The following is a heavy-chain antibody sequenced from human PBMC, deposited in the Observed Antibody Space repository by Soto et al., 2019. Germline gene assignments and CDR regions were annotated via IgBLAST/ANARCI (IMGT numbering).Heavy chain of an antibody. V-gene: IGHV4-59*12. CDR1: GGSISSYY. J-gene: IGHJ4*02. D-gene: IGHD3-10*01. CDR3: AREVVRGVPFHDY. Sequence: QVQLQESGPGLVKPSETLSLTCTVSGGSISSYYWSWIRQPPGKGLEWIGYIYYSGSTNYNPSLKSRVTISVDTSKNQFSLKLSSVTAADTAVYYCAREVVRGVPFHDYWGQGTLVTVSS. CDR2: IYYSGST.